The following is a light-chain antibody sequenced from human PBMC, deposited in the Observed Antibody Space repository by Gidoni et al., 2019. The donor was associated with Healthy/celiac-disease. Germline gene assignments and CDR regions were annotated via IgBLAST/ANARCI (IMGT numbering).Light chain of an antibody. CDR1: QSISSW. CDR3: QQYNSYSPALT. J-gene: IGKJ4*01. Sequence: DIQMTQSPSTLSASVGDRVTITCRASQSISSWLAWYQQKPEKAPKLLIYKASSLESGVPSRFSGSGSGTEFTLTISSLQPDDFATYYCQQYNSYSPALTFGGGTKVEIK. V-gene: IGKV1-5*03. CDR2: KAS.